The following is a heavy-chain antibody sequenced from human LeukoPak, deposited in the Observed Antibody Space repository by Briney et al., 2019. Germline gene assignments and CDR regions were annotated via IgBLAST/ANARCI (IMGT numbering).Heavy chain of an antibody. V-gene: IGHV3-23*01. CDR3: ARAEYYYDSSGSRYYYYYYMDV. CDR1: EFTFRSYA. Sequence: PGGSLRLSCEASEFTFRSYAMSWVRQAPGKGLEWVSSISGSGDNTYYADSVKGRFFISRDNSKITLYLQMNSLSAEDTAVYYCARAEYYYDSSGSRYYYYYYMDVWGKGTTVTVSS. D-gene: IGHD3-22*01. CDR2: ISGSGDNT. J-gene: IGHJ6*03.